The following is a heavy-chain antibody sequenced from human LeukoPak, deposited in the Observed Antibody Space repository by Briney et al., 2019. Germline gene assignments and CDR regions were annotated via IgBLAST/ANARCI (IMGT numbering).Heavy chain of an antibody. CDR1: GGSISSYY. V-gene: IGHV4-59*08. CDR2: IYYSGST. Sequence: PSETLSLTCTVSGGSISSYYWSWIRQPPGKGLEWIGYIYYSGSTNYNPSLKSRVTISVDTSKNQFSLKLSSVTAADTAVYYCARLAGSGSYYNVKGNWFDPWGQGTLVTVSS. J-gene: IGHJ5*02. CDR3: ARLAGSGSYYNVKGNWFDP. D-gene: IGHD3-10*01.